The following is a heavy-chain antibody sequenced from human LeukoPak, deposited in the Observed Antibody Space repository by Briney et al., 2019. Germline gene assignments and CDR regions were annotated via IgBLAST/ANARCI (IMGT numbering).Heavy chain of an antibody. Sequence: ASVKVSCKASGYTFTSYDINWVRQATGQGLEWMGWMNPNSGNTGHAQKFQGRVTMTRNTSISTAYMELSSLRSEDTAVYYCARGRGLDFSSGSYLNWFDPWGQGTLVTVSS. CDR2: MNPNSGNT. V-gene: IGHV1-8*01. CDR3: ARGRGLDFSSGSYLNWFDP. J-gene: IGHJ5*02. CDR1: GYTFTSYD. D-gene: IGHD1-26*01.